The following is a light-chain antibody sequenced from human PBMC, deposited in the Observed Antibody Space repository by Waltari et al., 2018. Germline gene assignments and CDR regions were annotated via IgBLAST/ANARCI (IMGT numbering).Light chain of an antibody. CDR2: SAS. CDR3: QQYYNYPFT. V-gene: IGKV1-8*01. J-gene: IGKJ4*01. Sequence: AIRMTQCPSSCSASTGDTITIPCRASQALDIHLAWYQQTPGKAPKLLITSASTLQRGVPSRFSVSRSGSDFTLTIADLQSEDFSTYYCQQYYNYPFTFGGGTKVEIK. CDR1: QALDIH.